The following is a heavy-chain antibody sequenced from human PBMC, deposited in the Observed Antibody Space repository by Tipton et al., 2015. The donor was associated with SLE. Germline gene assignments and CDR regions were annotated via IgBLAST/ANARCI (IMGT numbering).Heavy chain of an antibody. D-gene: IGHD6-13*01. Sequence: SLRLSCAASGFTFSSYAMHWVRQAPGKGLEWVAVISYDGSNKYYADSVKGRFTISRDNSKNTLYLQMNSLRAEDTAVYYCARDGWGVEAAASTNDYYFDYWGQGTLVTVSS. V-gene: IGHV3-30*04. CDR1: GFTFSSYA. CDR2: ISYDGSNK. J-gene: IGHJ4*02. CDR3: ARDGWGVEAAASTNDYYFDY.